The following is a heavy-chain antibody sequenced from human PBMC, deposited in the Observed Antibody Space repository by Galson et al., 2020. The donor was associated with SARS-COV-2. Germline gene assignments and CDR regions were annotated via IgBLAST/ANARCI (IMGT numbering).Heavy chain of an antibody. CDR2: IGTAGDT. Sequence: GESLKISCAASGFTFSSYDMHWVRQATGKGLEWVSAIGTAGDTYYPGSVKGRFTISRENAKNSLYLQMNSLRAGDTAVYYCARALAARRRYYYYYYMDVWGKGTTVTVSS. D-gene: IGHD6-6*01. J-gene: IGHJ6*03. V-gene: IGHV3-13*01. CDR1: GFTFSSYD. CDR3: ARALAARRRYYYYYYMDV.